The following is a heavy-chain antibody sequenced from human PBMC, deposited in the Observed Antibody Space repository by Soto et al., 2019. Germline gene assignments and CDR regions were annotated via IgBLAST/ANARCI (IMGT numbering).Heavy chain of an antibody. CDR3: ASSWGDLRYIDY. Sequence: GGSLRLSCAASGFTLSDHYMDWVRQAPGKGLEWVGRSRNRRNRYTTEYAASVKGRFSISRDDSKNSLYLQMNSLQTEDTAVYYCASSWGDLRYIDYWGQGALVTVSS. CDR2: SRNRRNRYTT. J-gene: IGHJ4*02. CDR1: GFTLSDHY. V-gene: IGHV3-72*01. D-gene: IGHD2-21*02.